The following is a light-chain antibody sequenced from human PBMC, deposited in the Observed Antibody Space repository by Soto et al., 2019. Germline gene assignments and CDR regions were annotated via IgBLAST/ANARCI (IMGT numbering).Light chain of an antibody. CDR3: AAWDDSLNAVV. J-gene: IGLJ2*01. CDR1: SSNIGINT. Sequence: QSVLPQPPSASGTPGQRVTISCSGSSSNIGINTVNWYQQLPGTAPKLLIYRNNQRPSGVPDRFSGSKSGTSASLAISGLQSEDDADYYCAAWDDSLNAVVFGGGTKLTV. CDR2: RNN. V-gene: IGLV1-44*01.